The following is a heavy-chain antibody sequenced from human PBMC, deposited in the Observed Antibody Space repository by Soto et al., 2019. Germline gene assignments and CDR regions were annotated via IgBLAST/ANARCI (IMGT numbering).Heavy chain of an antibody. V-gene: IGHV1-69*12. CDR2: IIPIFGTA. CDR1: GGTFSSYA. CDR3: AGVWGYCSGGSCYYYYYGMDV. Sequence: QVQLVQSGAEVKKPGSSVKVSCKASGGTFSSYAISWVRQAPGQGLEWMGGIIPIFGTANYAQKFQGRVTITADESTTTAYMELSSMRSEDKAVYYCAGVWGYCSGGSCYYYYYGMDVWGQGTTVTVSS. J-gene: IGHJ6*02. D-gene: IGHD2-15*01.